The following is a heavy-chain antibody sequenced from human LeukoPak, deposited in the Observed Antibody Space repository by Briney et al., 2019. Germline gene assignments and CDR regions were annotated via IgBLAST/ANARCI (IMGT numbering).Heavy chain of an antibody. V-gene: IGHV3-7*04. CDR2: INQDGSET. J-gene: IGHJ4*02. CDR1: GFTFSNYW. Sequence: PGGSLRLSCAASGFTFSNYWMSWVRQAPGKGLEWVANINQDGSETYYVDFVKGRFTISRDNAKNSLYLQMNSLRADDTSIYYCVRGDHFSGDYWGQGTLVTVSS. D-gene: IGHD2/OR15-2a*01. CDR3: VRGDHFSGDY.